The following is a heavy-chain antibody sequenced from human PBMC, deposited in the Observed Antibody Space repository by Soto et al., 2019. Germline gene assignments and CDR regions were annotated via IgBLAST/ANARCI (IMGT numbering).Heavy chain of an antibody. CDR2: ISPYNGNT. V-gene: IGHV1-18*01. CDR3: ARDLVSGSDFWSAYNGGYFDY. D-gene: IGHD3-3*01. J-gene: IGHJ4*02. Sequence: QVQLVQSGAEGKRPGASVKVSCKDSGYTFRNYGITWVRQAPGQGLEWMAWISPYNGNTNYAQDLQVRVTMTTDTSTSTAYMELRSLTSENTAMYYCARDLVSGSDFWSAYNGGYFDYWGQGTLVTVSS. CDR1: GYTFRNYG.